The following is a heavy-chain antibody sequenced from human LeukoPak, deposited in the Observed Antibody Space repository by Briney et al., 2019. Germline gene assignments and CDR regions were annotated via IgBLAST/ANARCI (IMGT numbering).Heavy chain of an antibody. V-gene: IGHV1-18*01. J-gene: IGHJ4*02. Sequence: ASVKVSCKASGYTFTSYGISWVRQAPGQGLEWMGWISAYDGNTNYAQKLQGRVTMTTDTSTSTAYMELRSLRSDDTAVYYCARQWELLYYFDYWGQGTLVTVSS. CDR2: ISAYDGNT. CDR3: ARQWELLYYFDY. D-gene: IGHD1-26*01. CDR1: GYTFTSYG.